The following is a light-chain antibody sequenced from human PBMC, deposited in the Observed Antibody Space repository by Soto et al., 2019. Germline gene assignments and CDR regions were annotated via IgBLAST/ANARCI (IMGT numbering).Light chain of an antibody. J-gene: IGLJ1*01. V-gene: IGLV2-23*02. CDR3: CSYAGNSEV. Sequence: QSVLTQPASVSGSPGQSITIPCTGTSVDVGSYNLASWYQQHPGKAPKLLIYEVTERPSGVSNRFSGSKSGSTASLTISGLQPDDEADYYCCSYAGNSEVFGTGTKVTVL. CDR2: EVT. CDR1: SVDVGSYNL.